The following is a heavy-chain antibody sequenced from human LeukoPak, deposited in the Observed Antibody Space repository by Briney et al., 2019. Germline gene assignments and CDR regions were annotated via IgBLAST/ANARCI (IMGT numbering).Heavy chain of an antibody. CDR2: ISTGSTYI. D-gene: IGHD1-26*01. J-gene: IGHJ4*02. CDR1: GFTFSSYT. Sequence: GGSLRLSCAASGFTFSSYTMTWVRQAPGKGLEWVSPISTGSTYIYYADSVKGRFTISRDNAKNSLYLQMNSLRAEDTAVYYCARDGASLGAQFDYWGQGTLVTVSS. CDR3: ARDGASLGAQFDY. V-gene: IGHV3-21*01.